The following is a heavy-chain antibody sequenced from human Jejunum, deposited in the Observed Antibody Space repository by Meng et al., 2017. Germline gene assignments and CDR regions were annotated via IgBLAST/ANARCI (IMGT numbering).Heavy chain of an antibody. J-gene: IGHJ4*02. V-gene: IGHV4-4*02. CDR2: ISLSGSP. D-gene: IGHD2-15*01. Sequence: QVQRPESGPGLVNPSGTLSLTCAVYGGSISSSSWWSWVRQPPGKGLEWIGEISLSGSPSYNPSLRTRVTISIDTSRNQFSLSLSSVTAADTAVYYCARHGAAPYFDDWGQGSLVTVSS. CDR1: GGSISSSSW. CDR3: ARHGAAPYFDD.